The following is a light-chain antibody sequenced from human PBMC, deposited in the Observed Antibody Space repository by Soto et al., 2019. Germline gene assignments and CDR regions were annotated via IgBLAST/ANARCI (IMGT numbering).Light chain of an antibody. J-gene: IGKJ2*01. V-gene: IGKV4-1*01. CDR2: WAS. CDR1: QSVLYSSNNKNY. Sequence: DIVMTQSPDSLAVSLGERATINCKSSQSVLYSSNNKNYLAWYQQKPGQPPKLLIYWASTRESGVLDRFSGSGSGTDITLTISSLQSEYVAVYYSQQYYSTPYTFGQGTKLEIK. CDR3: QQYYSTPYT.